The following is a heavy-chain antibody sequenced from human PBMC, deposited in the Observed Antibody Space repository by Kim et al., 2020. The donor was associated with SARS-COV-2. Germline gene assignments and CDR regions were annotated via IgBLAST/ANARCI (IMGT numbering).Heavy chain of an antibody. D-gene: IGHD3-22*01. V-gene: IGHV4-31*02. CDR2: IDYSGRT. Sequence: SETLSLTCSVSGGSMNSGRFWWSWIRQHPERGLEWIASIDYSGRTFYTPSLRSRVSISGDTSKNQFSLKLRSVSAADTAVYYCARQHYDRSGAPVGYFDSWGQGTLVTISS. CDR1: GGSMNSGRFW. J-gene: IGHJ4*02. CDR3: ARQHYDRSGAPVGYFDS.